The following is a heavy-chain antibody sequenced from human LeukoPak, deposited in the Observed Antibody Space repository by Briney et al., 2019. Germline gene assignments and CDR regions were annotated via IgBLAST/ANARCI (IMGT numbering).Heavy chain of an antibody. V-gene: IGHV3-30*18. J-gene: IGHJ4*02. Sequence: QPGGSLRLSCAASGFTFSSYGMHWVRQAPGKGLEWVAVISYDGSNKYYADSVKGRFTISRDNSKNTLYLQMNSLRAEDTAVYYCAKDGWGSGTYFYYFDCWGQGTLVTVSS. CDR2: ISYDGSNK. CDR1: GFTFSSYG. D-gene: IGHD1-26*01. CDR3: AKDGWGSGTYFYYFDC.